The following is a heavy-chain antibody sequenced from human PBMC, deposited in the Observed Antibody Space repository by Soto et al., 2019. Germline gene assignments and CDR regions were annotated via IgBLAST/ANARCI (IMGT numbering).Heavy chain of an antibody. CDR2: ISSTSTYI. CDR1: GFTFSGYA. CDR3: AKAFGRGDYYYYGMDV. D-gene: IGHD2-15*01. J-gene: IGHJ6*02. Sequence: GGSLRLSCEASGFTFSGYAMNWVRLAPGKGLEWVSSISSTSTYIYYADSMKGRFTIFRDNAKNSLSLQMNSLRAEDTAVYYCAKAFGRGDYYYYGMDVWGQGTTVTVSS. V-gene: IGHV3-21*04.